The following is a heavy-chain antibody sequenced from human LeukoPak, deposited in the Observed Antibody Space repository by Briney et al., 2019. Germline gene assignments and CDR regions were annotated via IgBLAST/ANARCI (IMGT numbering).Heavy chain of an antibody. J-gene: IGHJ6*04. CDR1: GFTFSDSY. CDR2: ISSGFINI. D-gene: IGHD5-12*01. Sequence: GGSLRLSCAASGFTFSDSYMSWIRQAPGKGLEWISYISSGFINIYYADFVKGRFTISRDNAKNSLYLQMNSLRAEDTAVYYCARGSADYSWYMDVWGKGTTVTVSS. CDR3: ARGSADYSWYMDV. V-gene: IGHV3-11*01.